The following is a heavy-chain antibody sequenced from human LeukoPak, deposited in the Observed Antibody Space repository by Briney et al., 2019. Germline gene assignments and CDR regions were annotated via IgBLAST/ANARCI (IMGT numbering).Heavy chain of an antibody. CDR3: ARGLSIVATIGSYYYFDY. V-gene: IGHV1-8*01. J-gene: IGHJ4*02. CDR1: GYTFTSYD. Sequence: GASVNVSCKASGYTFTSYDLNWLRQATGQGLEWMGWMNHNSGNTGYAQKFQGRGTMTRNTSISTAYMELSSLISEDTAVYYCARGLSIVATIGSYYYFDYWGQGTLVTVSS. CDR2: MNHNSGNT. D-gene: IGHD5-12*01.